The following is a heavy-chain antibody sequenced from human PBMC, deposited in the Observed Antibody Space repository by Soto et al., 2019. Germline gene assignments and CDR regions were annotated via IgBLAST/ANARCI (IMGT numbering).Heavy chain of an antibody. Sequence: QVQLVQSGAEVKKPGASVKVSCKASGYTFTSYGISWVRQAPGQGLEWMGWISAYNGNTNYAQKLQGRVTMPTDTSTSTAYMELRSLRSDATAVYYCARDYYGSGRLNAHNWFDPWGQGTLVTVSS. CDR2: ISAYNGNT. CDR1: GYTFTSYG. V-gene: IGHV1-18*01. CDR3: ARDYYGSGRLNAHNWFDP. J-gene: IGHJ5*02. D-gene: IGHD3-10*01.